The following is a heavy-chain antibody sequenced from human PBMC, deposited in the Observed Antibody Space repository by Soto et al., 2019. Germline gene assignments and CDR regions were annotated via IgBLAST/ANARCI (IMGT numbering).Heavy chain of an antibody. V-gene: IGHV3-23*01. J-gene: IGHJ6*03. D-gene: IGHD6-6*01. Sequence: EVQLLESGGGLVQPGGSLRLSCAASGFTFSSYAMSWVRQAPGKGLEWVSAISGSGGSTYYADSVKGRFTISRDNSKNTQYLQMNSLRAEDTAVYYCAKVAARHRIVAHYYYYMDVWGKGTTVTVSS. CDR1: GFTFSSYA. CDR3: AKVAARHRIVAHYYYYMDV. CDR2: ISGSGGST.